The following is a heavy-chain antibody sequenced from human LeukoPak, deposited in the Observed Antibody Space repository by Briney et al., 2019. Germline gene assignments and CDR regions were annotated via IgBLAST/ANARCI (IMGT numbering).Heavy chain of an antibody. D-gene: IGHD6-13*01. Sequence: SSETLSLTCTVSGGSISSSSYYWGWIRQPPGKGLEWIGNIYYSGSTYYKPSLRSRVIILVDTSKNQFSLKLNSVTAADTAVYYCARDLAAAGSFDPWGQGTLVTVSS. J-gene: IGHJ5*02. CDR3: ARDLAAAGSFDP. CDR2: IYYSGST. V-gene: IGHV4-39*07. CDR1: GGSISSSSYY.